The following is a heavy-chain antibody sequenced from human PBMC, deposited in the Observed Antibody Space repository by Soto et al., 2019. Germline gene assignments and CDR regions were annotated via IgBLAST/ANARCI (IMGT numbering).Heavy chain of an antibody. CDR1: GYTFTSYG. J-gene: IGHJ3*02. CDR2: ISPQNDDT. D-gene: IGHD3-16*02. CDR3: ARPYDYVWGSFRWNAFDI. V-gene: IGHV1-18*01. Sequence: ASVKVSCKASGYTFTSYGISWLRQAPGQGLEWMGWISPQNDDTTYAQKFRGRVTMTTETSTSTAYLELRSLESADTAVYYCARPYDYVWGSFRWNAFDIWGQGAMLTVSS.